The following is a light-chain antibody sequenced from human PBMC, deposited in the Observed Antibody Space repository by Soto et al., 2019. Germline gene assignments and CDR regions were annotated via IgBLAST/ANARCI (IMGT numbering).Light chain of an antibody. CDR3: GTWDTTMSGLL. V-gene: IGLV1-51*01. CDR1: ISNIGDNH. Sequence: QSVLTQPPSASAAPGQRVTISCSGTISNIGDNHVSWYQQVPGKAPKLLIYDNNKRPSGIPDRFSGSRSGTSATLAITGLQTGYEADYICGTWDTTMSGLLFGGGTKLTVL. CDR2: DNN. J-gene: IGLJ2*01.